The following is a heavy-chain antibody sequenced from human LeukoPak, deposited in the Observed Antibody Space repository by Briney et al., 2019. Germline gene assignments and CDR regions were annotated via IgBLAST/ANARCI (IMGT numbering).Heavy chain of an antibody. CDR3: ARSNQADDY. D-gene: IGHD1-14*01. J-gene: IGHJ4*02. V-gene: IGHV3-74*01. CDR2: MNPGGSSI. CDR1: GFTFSSYW. Sequence: GGSLRLSCAASGFTFSSYWMHWVREVPGKGLVWVARMNPGGSSITYADSVKGRFTISRDNAKNTLYLQMDSLRAEDTGVYYCARSNQADDYWGQGTLVTVSS.